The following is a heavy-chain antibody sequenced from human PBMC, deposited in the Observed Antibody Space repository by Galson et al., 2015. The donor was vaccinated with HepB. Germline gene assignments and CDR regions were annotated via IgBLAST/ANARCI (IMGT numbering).Heavy chain of an antibody. CDR2: ISAYNGNT. V-gene: IGHV1-18*04. Sequence: SVKVSCKASGYTFTSYGISWVRQAPGQGLEWMGWISAYNGNTNYAQKLQGRVTMTTDTSTSTAYMELRSLRSDDTAVYYCARIGSGYDGVDYYYGMDVWGQGTTVTVSS. J-gene: IGHJ6*02. D-gene: IGHD5-12*01. CDR3: ARIGSGYDGVDYYYGMDV. CDR1: GYTFTSYG.